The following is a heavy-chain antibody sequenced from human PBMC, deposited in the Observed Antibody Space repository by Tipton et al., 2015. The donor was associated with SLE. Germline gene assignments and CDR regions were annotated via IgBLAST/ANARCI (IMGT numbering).Heavy chain of an antibody. CDR3: ARGGTYHDSSGNIDY. J-gene: IGHJ4*02. CDR1: GGSISSYY. CDR2: IYYSGST. Sequence: TLSLTCTVSGGSISSYYWSWIRQPPGKGLEWIGYIYYSGSTNYNPSLKSRVTISLDTSKNQFSLKLSSVTAADTAVYYCARGGTYHDSSGNIDYWGQGTLVTASS. V-gene: IGHV4-59*01. D-gene: IGHD3-22*01.